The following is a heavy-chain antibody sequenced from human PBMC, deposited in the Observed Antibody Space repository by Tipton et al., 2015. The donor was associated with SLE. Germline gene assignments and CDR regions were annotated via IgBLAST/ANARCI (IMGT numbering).Heavy chain of an antibody. CDR3: ARVTRGGWFDP. Sequence: TLSLTCTVSGASISNYCWSWIRQPPGKGLEWIGYISYSGSTDYDPSLKSRVTISVDTSKNQFSLKLSSVTAADTAVYYCARVTRGGWFDPWGQGTLVTVSS. CDR2: ISYSGST. V-gene: IGHV4-59*12. D-gene: IGHD3-16*01. CDR1: GASISNYC. J-gene: IGHJ5*02.